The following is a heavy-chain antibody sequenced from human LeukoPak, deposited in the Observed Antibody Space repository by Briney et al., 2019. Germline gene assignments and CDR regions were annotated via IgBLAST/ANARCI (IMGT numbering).Heavy chain of an antibody. D-gene: IGHD5-18*01. CDR2: IHHSGST. CDR3: ARLSSVEVTEFDI. V-gene: IGHV4-34*01. Sequence: SETLSLTCGVFGGSFGGYYWSWIRQPPGKGLEWIGQIHHSGSTNYNPSLKSRVSISIDTPKNQFSLNLTSVTAADTAVYYCARLSSVEVTEFDIWGQGTMVTVSS. J-gene: IGHJ3*02. CDR1: GGSFGGYY.